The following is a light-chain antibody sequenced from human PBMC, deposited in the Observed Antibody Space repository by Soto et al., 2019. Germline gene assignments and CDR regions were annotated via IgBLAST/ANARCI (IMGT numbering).Light chain of an antibody. J-gene: IGLJ2*01. V-gene: IGLV2-14*01. CDR1: SSDVGGYNY. Sequence: QSALTQPASVSGSPGQSITISCTGTSSDVGGYNYVSWYQQHPDKAPKLMIFDVSNRPSGVSNRFSGSKSGNTATLTISGLQAEDEADYYCSSYTSRSTLVVFGGGTKLTVL. CDR2: DVS. CDR3: SSYTSRSTLVV.